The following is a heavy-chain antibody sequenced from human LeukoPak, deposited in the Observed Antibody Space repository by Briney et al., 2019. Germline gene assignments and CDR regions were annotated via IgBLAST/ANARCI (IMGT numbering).Heavy chain of an antibody. D-gene: IGHD3-10*01. CDR3: ARETPWFGELLSPAYYYGMDV. J-gene: IGHJ6*04. Sequence: SVKVSCKASGGTFSSYAISWVRQAPGEGLEWMGGIIPIFGTANYAQKFQGRVTITADESTSTAYMELSSLRSEDTAVYYCARETPWFGELLSPAYYYGMDVWGKGTTVTVSS. CDR2: IIPIFGTA. CDR1: GGTFSSYA. V-gene: IGHV1-69*13.